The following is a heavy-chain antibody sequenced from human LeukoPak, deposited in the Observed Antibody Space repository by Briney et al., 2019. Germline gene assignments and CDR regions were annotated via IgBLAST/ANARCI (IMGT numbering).Heavy chain of an antibody. CDR3: AREGSYSGSGSPPLDF. CDR2: INHSGTT. Sequence: SETLSLICAVYGGSFSDYYWSWIRQPPGKGLEWVGEINHSGTTNYNPSLKSRLTMSVDPSKNQFSLRLTSATAADTAVYYCAREGSYSGSGSPPLDFWGQGTLVTVSS. V-gene: IGHV4-34*01. J-gene: IGHJ4*02. CDR1: GGSFSDYY. D-gene: IGHD3-10*01.